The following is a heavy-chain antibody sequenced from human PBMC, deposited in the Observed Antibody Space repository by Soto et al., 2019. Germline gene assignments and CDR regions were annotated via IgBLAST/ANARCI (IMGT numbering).Heavy chain of an antibody. J-gene: IGHJ6*02. CDR1: GGSISSDYYH. CDR3: AGGDYYHSSGYYFYYYTMDV. D-gene: IGHD3-22*01. Sequence: SETLSLTCTVSGGSISSDYYHWTWIRQSPERGLEWIGYIHHSGSILYNPSLKSRVTISVDTSKNQFSLHLSSVTAADTAVYYCAGGDYYHSSGYYFYYYTMDVWGQGTTVTVSS. V-gene: IGHV4-30-4*08. CDR2: IHHSGSI.